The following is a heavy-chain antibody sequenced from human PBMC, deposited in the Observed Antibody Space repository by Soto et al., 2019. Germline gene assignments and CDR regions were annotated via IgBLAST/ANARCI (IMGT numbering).Heavy chain of an antibody. CDR3: VRDGTKTLRDWFDP. D-gene: IGHD1-1*01. V-gene: IGHV4-4*07. Sequence: SETLSLTCTVSGASISGYYWSWIRKSAGKGLEWIGRIYATGTTDYNPSLRSRVMMSVDTSKKQFSLKLRSVTAADTAVYYCVRDGTKTLRDWFDPWGQGISVTVSS. CDR2: IYATGTT. J-gene: IGHJ5*02. CDR1: GASISGYY.